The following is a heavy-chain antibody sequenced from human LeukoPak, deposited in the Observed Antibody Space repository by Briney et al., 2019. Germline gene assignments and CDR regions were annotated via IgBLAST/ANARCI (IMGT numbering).Heavy chain of an antibody. CDR2: ISYDGSNK. CDR3: ARDYCSSTSCPGGWFDP. J-gene: IGHJ5*02. D-gene: IGHD2-2*01. Sequence: GGSLRLSCAASGFTFSSYEMNWVRQAPGKGLEWVAVISYDGSNKYYADSVKGRFTISRDNSKNTLYLQMNSLRAEDTAVYYCARDYCSSTSCPGGWFDPWGQGTLVTVSS. V-gene: IGHV3-30*04. CDR1: GFTFSSYE.